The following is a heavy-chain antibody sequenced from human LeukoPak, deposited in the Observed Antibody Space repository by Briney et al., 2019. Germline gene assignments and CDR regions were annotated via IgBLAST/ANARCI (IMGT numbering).Heavy chain of an antibody. CDR2: TYYRSKWYN. D-gene: IGHD6-19*01. Sequence: SQTLSLTCAISGDSVSSNSAAWNWTRQSPSRGLEWLGRTYYRSKWYNDYAVSVKSRITINPDTSKNQFSLQLNSVTPEDTAVYYCARDVGSSGWYGYYYYYYGMDVWGQGTTVTVSS. J-gene: IGHJ6*02. V-gene: IGHV6-1*01. CDR1: GDSVSSNSAA. CDR3: ARDVGSSGWYGYYYYYYGMDV.